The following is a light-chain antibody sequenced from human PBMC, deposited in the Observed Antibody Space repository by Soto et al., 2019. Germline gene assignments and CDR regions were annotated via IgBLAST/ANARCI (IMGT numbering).Light chain of an antibody. Sequence: DIQMTQSPSSLSASVGDRVTITCQASQDISNYLNWYQQKPGKAPKLLIYDASNLETGVPSRFSGSGSGTDFTFNISRLQPEDIATYYCQQYDNIPIFGQGTRLEIX. CDR1: QDISNY. V-gene: IGKV1-33*01. J-gene: IGKJ5*01. CDR3: QQYDNIPI. CDR2: DAS.